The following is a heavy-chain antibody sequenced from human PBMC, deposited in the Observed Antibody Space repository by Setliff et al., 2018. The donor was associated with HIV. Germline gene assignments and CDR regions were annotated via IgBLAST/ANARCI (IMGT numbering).Heavy chain of an antibody. D-gene: IGHD3-22*01. J-gene: IGHJ4*02. CDR1: GYSFTNYY. Sequence: ASVKVSCKASGYSFTNYYMNWVRQAPGQGLEWMGIINPSGGGTTYAQKFQGRVTVTRNTSTDTLYMDLSSLTSEDTAVYYCVRGMTSYDSSGYSIPYYFDYWGQGTLVTVSS. V-gene: IGHV1-46*01. CDR2: INPSGGGT. CDR3: VRGMTSYDSSGYSIPYYFDY.